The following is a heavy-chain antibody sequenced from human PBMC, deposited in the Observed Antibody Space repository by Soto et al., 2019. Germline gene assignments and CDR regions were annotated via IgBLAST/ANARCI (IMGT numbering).Heavy chain of an antibody. CDR3: AREVVNSRYWGMDV. V-gene: IGHV4-31*03. CDR2: IYYSGST. Sequence: SETLSLTCTVSGGSLSSGCYYWSWISQHPGKGLEWIGYIYYSGSTYYNPSLKSRVTISVDTSKNQFSLKLSSVTAADTAVYYCAREVVNSRYWGMDVWGQGTTVTVSS. D-gene: IGHD2-15*01. J-gene: IGHJ6*02. CDR1: GGSLSSGCYY.